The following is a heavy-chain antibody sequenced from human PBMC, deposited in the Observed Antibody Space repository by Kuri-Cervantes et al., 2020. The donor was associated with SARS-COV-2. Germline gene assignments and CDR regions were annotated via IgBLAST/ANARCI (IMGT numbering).Heavy chain of an antibody. Sequence: GGSLRLSCAASGFTFNSYWMTWVRQAPGRGLEWVALIWYDGSKRHYADSVRGRFTISRDQSKNTLFLQMNSLRAEDTAVYYCVRDSCGGDCYSGGDYWGQGTLVTVSS. CDR2: IWYDGSKR. CDR1: GFTFNSYW. V-gene: IGHV3-33*08. D-gene: IGHD2-21*02. J-gene: IGHJ4*02. CDR3: VRDSCGGDCYSGGDY.